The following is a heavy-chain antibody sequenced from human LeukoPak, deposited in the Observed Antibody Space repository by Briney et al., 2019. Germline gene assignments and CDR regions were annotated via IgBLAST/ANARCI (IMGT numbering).Heavy chain of an antibody. V-gene: IGHV1-18*01. J-gene: IGHJ3*02. CDR2: ISAHNGNT. D-gene: IGHD1-26*01. CDR1: GYTFTSYG. Sequence: ASVKVSCKASGYTFTSYGISWVRQAPGQGLEWMGWISAHNGNTNYAQKLQGRVTMTTDTSTSTAYMELRSLRSDDTAVYYCARALRVGAAGSDAFDIWGQGTMVTVSS. CDR3: ARALRVGAAGSDAFDI.